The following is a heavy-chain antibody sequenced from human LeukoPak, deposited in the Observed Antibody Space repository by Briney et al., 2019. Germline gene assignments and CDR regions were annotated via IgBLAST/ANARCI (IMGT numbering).Heavy chain of an antibody. D-gene: IGHD3-22*01. J-gene: IGHJ4*02. CDR1: GFTFSSYG. Sequence: PGGSLRLSCAASGFTFSSYGMSWVRQAPGKGLEWGSAIRGSGGSTYYADSVKGRFTISRDNSKNTLYLQMNSLRAEDTAVYYCATDLSYYYDSSGYLDYWGQGTLVTVSS. V-gene: IGHV3-23*01. CDR3: ATDLSYYYDSSGYLDY. CDR2: IRGSGGST.